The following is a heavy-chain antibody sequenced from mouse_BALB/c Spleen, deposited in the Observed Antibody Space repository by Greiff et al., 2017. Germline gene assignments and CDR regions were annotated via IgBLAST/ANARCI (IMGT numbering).Heavy chain of an antibody. V-gene: IGHV5-4*02. Sequence: EGQLVESGGGLVKPGGSLKLSCAASGFTFSDYYMYWVRQTPEKRLEWVATISDGGSYTYYPDSVKGRFTISRDNAKNNLYLQMSSLKSEDTAMYYCASGFAYWGQGTLVTVSA. CDR1: GFTFSDYY. CDR3: ASGFAY. J-gene: IGHJ3*01. CDR2: ISDGGSYT.